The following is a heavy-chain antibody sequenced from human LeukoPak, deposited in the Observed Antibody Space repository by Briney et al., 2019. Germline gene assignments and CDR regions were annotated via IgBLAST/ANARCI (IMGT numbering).Heavy chain of an antibody. D-gene: IGHD3-10*01. CDR3: AKWGAQSGSYRVVDS. V-gene: IGHV3-23*01. J-gene: IGHJ4*02. Sequence: GGSLRLSCAASGIIFRSYAMSWVRQARGKGLEWVSAINGDGSSTYYADSMKGRFTISRDNSNNTLFLQMNSLRVEDTAVYYCAKWGAQSGSYRVVDSWGRGTLVTVSS. CDR2: INGDGSST. CDR1: GIIFRSYA.